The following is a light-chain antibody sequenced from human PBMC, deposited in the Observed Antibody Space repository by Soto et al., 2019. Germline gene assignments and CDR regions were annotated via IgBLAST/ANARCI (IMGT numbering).Light chain of an antibody. CDR2: EVS. J-gene: IGLJ2*01. CDR3: SSYAGSSNYVV. Sequence: QSALTQPPSASGSPGQSVTISCTGTSSDVGAYNYVTWYQQHPGKAPKFIIYEVSKRPSGVPDRFSGSKSGNTASLTVSGLQAEDEADYYCSSYAGSSNYVVFGGGTKLTVL. V-gene: IGLV2-8*01. CDR1: SSDVGAYNY.